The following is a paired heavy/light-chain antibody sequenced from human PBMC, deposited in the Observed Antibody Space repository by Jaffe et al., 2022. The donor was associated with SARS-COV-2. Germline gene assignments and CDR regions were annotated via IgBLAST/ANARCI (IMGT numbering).Light chain of an antibody. V-gene: IGLV3-21*02. J-gene: IGLJ2*01. Sequence: SYVLTQAPSVSVAPGQTARISCGGDNIEVKSVHWYQQKPGQAPVLVVHDNTDRPSGIPDRFSGSSSGNTATLTISRVEAGDEADYSCQVWDTSDEHVVFGGGTRLSVL. CDR2: DNT. CDR3: QVWDTSDEHVV. CDR1: NIEVKS.
Heavy chain of an antibody. J-gene: IGHJ4*02. V-gene: IGHV3-30-3*01. CDR2: ISFDGNTQ. CDR3: ARDLRDFYDSTAVDC. Sequence: QVQLVESGGGVVQPGRSLRLSCAASGFTFSHYALHWVRQAPGKGLKWVAFISFDGNTQYYADSVRGRFTISRDNSKNTLYLQMTSLRPEDTAIYYCARDLRDFYDSTAVDCWGQGTLVTVSS. D-gene: IGHD3-22*01. CDR1: GFTFSHYA.